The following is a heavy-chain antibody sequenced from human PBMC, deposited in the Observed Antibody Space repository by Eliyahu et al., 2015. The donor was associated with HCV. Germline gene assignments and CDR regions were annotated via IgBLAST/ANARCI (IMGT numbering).Heavy chain of an antibody. D-gene: IGHD3-16*01. CDR3: ARGLGLAGGYYYYMDV. CDR2: ISSSSSYI. J-gene: IGHJ6*03. Sequence: RGLEWVSSISSSSSYIYYADSVKGRFTISRDNAKNSLYLQMNTLRAEDTAVYYCARGLGLAGGYYYYMDVWGKGTTVTVSS. V-gene: IGHV3-21*01.